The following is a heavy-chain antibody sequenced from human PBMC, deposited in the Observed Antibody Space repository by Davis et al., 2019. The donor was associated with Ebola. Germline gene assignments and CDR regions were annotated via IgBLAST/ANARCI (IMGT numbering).Heavy chain of an antibody. D-gene: IGHD3-3*01. Sequence: GESLKISCAASGFTFSSYSMNWVRQAPGKGLEWVAVISYDGSNKYYADSVKGRFTISRDNSKNTLYLQMNSLRAEDTAVYYCASVKFTIFGVVIGPFDYWGQGTLVTVSS. CDR2: ISYDGSNK. CDR3: ASVKFTIFGVVIGPFDY. J-gene: IGHJ4*02. V-gene: IGHV3-30*03. CDR1: GFTFSSYS.